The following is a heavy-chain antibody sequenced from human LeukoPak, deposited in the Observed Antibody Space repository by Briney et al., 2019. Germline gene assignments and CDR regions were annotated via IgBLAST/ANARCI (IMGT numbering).Heavy chain of an antibody. D-gene: IGHD3-10*01. CDR2: INHSGST. CDR1: GGSFSGYY. CDR3: ARGRRARITMVRGAPDYYYYGMDV. V-gene: IGHV4-34*01. J-gene: IGHJ6*02. Sequence: SETLSLTCAVYGGSFSGYYWSWIRQPPGKGLEWIGEINHSGSTNYNPSLKSRVTISVDTSKNQFSLKLSSVTAADTAVYYCARGRRARITMVRGAPDYYYYGMDVWGHGTTVTASS.